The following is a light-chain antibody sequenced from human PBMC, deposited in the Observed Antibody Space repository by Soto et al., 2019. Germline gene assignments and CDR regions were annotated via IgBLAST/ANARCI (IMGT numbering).Light chain of an antibody. CDR2: SVS. J-gene: IGLJ1*01. Sequence: QSALTQPASVSGSPGQSITISCSGTSSDIGAYDHVAWYQQFTGKSPNLMIYSVSDRPSGVSNRFSGSKSGNTASLTISGLRAEDEADYYCISYTVTRSYVFGSGTKLTVL. V-gene: IGLV2-14*01. CDR1: SSDIGAYDH. CDR3: ISYTVTRSYV.